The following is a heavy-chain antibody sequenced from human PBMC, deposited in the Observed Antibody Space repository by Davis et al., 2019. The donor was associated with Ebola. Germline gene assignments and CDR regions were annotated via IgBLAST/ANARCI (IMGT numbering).Heavy chain of an antibody. Sequence: ASVKVSCKASGYTFTGYYMHWVRQAPGQGLEWMGWINPNSGGTNYAQKFQGWVTMTRDTSISTAYMELSRLRSDDTAVYYCARIYYYYYGMDVWGQGTTVTVSS. V-gene: IGHV1-2*04. CDR3: ARIYYYYYGMDV. J-gene: IGHJ6*02. CDR2: INPNSGGT. CDR1: GYTFTGYY.